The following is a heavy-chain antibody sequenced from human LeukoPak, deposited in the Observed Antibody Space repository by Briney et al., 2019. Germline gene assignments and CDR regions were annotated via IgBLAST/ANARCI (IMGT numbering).Heavy chain of an antibody. J-gene: IGHJ6*03. Sequence: SETLSLTCTVSGYSISSGYYWGWIRQPPGKGLEWIGSIYHSGSTYYNPSLKSRVTMSVDTTKNRFSLKLSSVTAADTATYYCAREVGYRYDFHYYYYMDVWGKGTTVIISS. D-gene: IGHD5-18*01. CDR1: GYSISSGYY. V-gene: IGHV4-38-2*02. CDR2: IYHSGST. CDR3: AREVGYRYDFHYYYYMDV.